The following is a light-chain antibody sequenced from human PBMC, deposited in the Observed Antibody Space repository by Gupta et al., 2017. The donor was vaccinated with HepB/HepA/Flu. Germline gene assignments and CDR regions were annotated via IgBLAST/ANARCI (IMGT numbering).Light chain of an antibody. CDR3: QQYESFPLT. Sequence: IQMSQSPSTLSASVGDRVTITCRASQAIGDWLAWYQQKPGKDPKLLIYKASTLQGGVPWRFSGSGSGTEFTLTISSLQPDDFATYYCQQYESFPLTFGGGTXVELK. J-gene: IGKJ4*01. CDR2: KAS. V-gene: IGKV1-5*03. CDR1: QAIGDW.